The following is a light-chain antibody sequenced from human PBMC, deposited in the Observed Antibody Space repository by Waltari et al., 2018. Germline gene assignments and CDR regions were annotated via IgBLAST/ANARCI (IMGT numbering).Light chain of an antibody. CDR1: QGIRND. Sequence: AIQMTQSPSSLSASVGDRITIPCRASQGIRNDLGWDQQKPGKAPNLLNYAASSLQSGVPSRFSGSGSGTDFTLTISSLQPEDFATYYCLQDYNYPHTFGQGTKVEIK. J-gene: IGKJ1*01. CDR2: AAS. V-gene: IGKV1-6*01. CDR3: LQDYNYPHT.